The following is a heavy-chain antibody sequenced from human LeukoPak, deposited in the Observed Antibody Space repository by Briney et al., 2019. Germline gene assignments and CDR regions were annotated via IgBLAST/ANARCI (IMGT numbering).Heavy chain of an antibody. CDR2: INHSGST. D-gene: IGHD5-18*01. CDR3: ARASTAMGWAFDI. V-gene: IGHV4-34*01. J-gene: IGHJ3*02. CDR1: GGSFSGYY. Sequence: SETLSLTCAVYGGSFSGYYWSWIRQPPGKGLEWIEEINHSGSTNYNPSLKSRVTISVDTSKNQFSLKLSSVTAADTAVYYCARASTAMGWAFDIWGQGTMVTVSS.